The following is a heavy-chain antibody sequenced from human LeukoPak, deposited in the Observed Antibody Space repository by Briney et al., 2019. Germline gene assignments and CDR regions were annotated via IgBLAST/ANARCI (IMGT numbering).Heavy chain of an antibody. D-gene: IGHD6-13*01. CDR1: GDSISGYY. CDR2: IYYSGST. Sequence: SETLSLTCSVAGDSISGYYWSWIRQPPGKGLEWIGYIYYSGSTNYNPSLKSRVTISVDTSKNQFSLKLSSVTAADTAVYYCARVTYSSSWPDYWGQGTLVTVSS. J-gene: IGHJ4*02. CDR3: ARVTYSSSWPDY. V-gene: IGHV4-59*01.